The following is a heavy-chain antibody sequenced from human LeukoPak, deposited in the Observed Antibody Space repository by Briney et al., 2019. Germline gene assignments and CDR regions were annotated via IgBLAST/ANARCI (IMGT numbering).Heavy chain of an antibody. J-gene: IGHJ6*03. V-gene: IGHV3-20*04. CDR1: GFTFDDYG. Sequence: PGVSLRLSCAASGFTFDDYGMSWVRQAPGKGLEWVSGINWNGGSTGYADSVKGRFTISRDNAKNSLYLQMNSLRAEDTALYYCARVTTGDYYYYYMDVWGKGPRSPSP. D-gene: IGHD4-11*01. CDR2: INWNGGST. CDR3: ARVTTGDYYYYYMDV.